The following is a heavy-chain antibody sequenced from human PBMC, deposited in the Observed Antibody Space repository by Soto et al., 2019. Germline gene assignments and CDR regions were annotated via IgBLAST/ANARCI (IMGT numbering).Heavy chain of an antibody. CDR1: GDSVSSNSAA. J-gene: IGHJ4*02. CDR2: TYYRSKWYN. V-gene: IGHV6-1*01. Sequence: SQTLSLTCAISGDSVSSNSAAWNWIRQSPSRGLEWLGRTYYRSKWYNDYAVSVKSRITINPDTSKNQFSLQLNSVTPEDTAVYYCARDGEGYCSGGSCPPYDSSRYYVGYFDYWGQATLVTVSS. CDR3: ARDGEGYCSGGSCPPYDSSRYYVGYFDY. D-gene: IGHD2-15*01.